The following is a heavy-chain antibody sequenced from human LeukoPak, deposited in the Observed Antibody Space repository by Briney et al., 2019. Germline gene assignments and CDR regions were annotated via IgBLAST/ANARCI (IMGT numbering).Heavy chain of an antibody. J-gene: IGHJ4*02. Sequence: PSETLSLTCTVSGGSISSSSYYWGWIRQPPGKGLEWIGSIHYSGSTYYNPSLKSRVTISVDTSKNQFPLKLSSVTAADTAVYYCARDNGSGSYYAGGAFDYWGQGTLVTVSS. V-gene: IGHV4-39*06. CDR3: ARDNGSGSYYAGGAFDY. CDR1: GGSISSSSYY. D-gene: IGHD1-26*01. CDR2: IHYSGST.